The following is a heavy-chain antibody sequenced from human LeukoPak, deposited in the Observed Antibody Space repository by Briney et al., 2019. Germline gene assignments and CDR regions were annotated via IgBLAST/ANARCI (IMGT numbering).Heavy chain of an antibody. CDR3: AKRRSTSCYDP. Sequence: PGRSLRLSCAASVFTFINYGMHWVRQAPGKGLEWVAVVSYDGNSEYYADSVKGRFSISRDNSKDTLYLQMNSLRPENTAVYYCAKRRSTSCYDPWGQGTLVTVSS. D-gene: IGHD2-2*01. V-gene: IGHV3-30*18. CDR1: VFTFINYG. CDR2: VSYDGNSE. J-gene: IGHJ5*02.